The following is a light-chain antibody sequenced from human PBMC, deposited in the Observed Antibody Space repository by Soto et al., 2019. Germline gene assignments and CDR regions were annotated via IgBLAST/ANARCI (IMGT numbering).Light chain of an antibody. CDR2: AAS. Sequence: IQRTQAPSSLSASVGDRGTITFRASQGIRNDLGWYQQKPGKAPKLLIYAASSLQSGVPSRFSGSGSGTDFTLTISRLQPEDFATYYCQQFNNYPLTFGGGTKVDIK. J-gene: IGKJ4*01. CDR1: QGIRND. V-gene: IGKV1-6*01. CDR3: QQFNNYPLT.